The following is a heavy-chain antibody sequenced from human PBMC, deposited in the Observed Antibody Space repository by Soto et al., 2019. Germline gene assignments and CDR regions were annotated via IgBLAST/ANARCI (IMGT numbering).Heavy chain of an antibody. J-gene: IGHJ2*01. D-gene: IGHD4-17*01. Sequence: SETLSLTCTVSGGSISSSSYYWGWIRQPPGKGLEWVGSIYYSGSTYYNPSLKSRVTISVDTSKNQFSLKLSSVTAADTAVYYCARPPSTVTTGGYFDLWGRGTLVTVSS. CDR1: GGSISSSSYY. CDR3: ARPPSTVTTGGYFDL. CDR2: IYYSGST. V-gene: IGHV4-39*01.